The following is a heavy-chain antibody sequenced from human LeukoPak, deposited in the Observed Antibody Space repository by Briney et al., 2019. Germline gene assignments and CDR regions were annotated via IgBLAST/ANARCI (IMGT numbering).Heavy chain of an antibody. CDR2: INHSGST. Sequence: PSETLSLTCAVSGGSFSGYYWSWIPPPPRTRLGWIGEINHSGSTNYNQSLKSQVTIAVDTSKNQFSLKLISVTAADTAVYYCARAPGNRGGSYRPSIRRAFDYWGQGTLVTVSS. CDR1: GGSFSGYY. V-gene: IGHV4-34*01. CDR3: ARAPGNRGGSYRPSIRRAFDY. J-gene: IGHJ4*02. D-gene: IGHD3-16*02.